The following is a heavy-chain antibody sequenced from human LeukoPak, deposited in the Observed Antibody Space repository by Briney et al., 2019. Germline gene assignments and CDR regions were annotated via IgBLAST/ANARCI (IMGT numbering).Heavy chain of an antibody. CDR2: IIPIFGTA. V-gene: IGHV1-69*05. D-gene: IGHD5-18*01. CDR3: ARETAMAKSYYYYYMDV. J-gene: IGHJ6*03. CDR1: GGTFSSYA. Sequence: SVKVSCKASGGTFSSYAISWVRQAPGQGLEWMGRIIPIFGTANYAQKFQGRVTITTDESTSTAYMELSSLRSEDAAVYYCARETAMAKSYYYYYMDVWGKGTTVTVSS.